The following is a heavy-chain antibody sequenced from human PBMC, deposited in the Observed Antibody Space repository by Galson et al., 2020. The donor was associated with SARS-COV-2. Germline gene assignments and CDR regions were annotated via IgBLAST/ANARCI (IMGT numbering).Heavy chain of an antibody. CDR3: ARQVVAKTYDFDN. CDR2: TNRSGST. CDR1: GYSISSGSK. Sequence: KASETLSLTCSVSGYSISSGSKRLWLRPPPKRRLHRTENTNRSGSTYYNPSLTSRATISVDTSNNQFSLRLNSMTAADTAVYYCARQVVAKTYDFDNWGRGILVSVSS. J-gene: IGHJ4*02. V-gene: IGHV4-38-2*02. D-gene: IGHD2-2*01.